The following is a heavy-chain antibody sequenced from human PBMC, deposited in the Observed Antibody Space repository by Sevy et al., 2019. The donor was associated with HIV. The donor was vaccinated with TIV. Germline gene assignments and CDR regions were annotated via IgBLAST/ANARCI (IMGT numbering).Heavy chain of an antibody. V-gene: IGHV3-23*01. J-gene: IGHJ5*02. CDR3: AKEDFRGFDA. D-gene: IGHD6-25*01. CDR1: GFTFISHP. CDR2: ISSSGGST. Sequence: GGSLRLSCASSGFTFISHPMTWVRQTPGKGLEWVASISSSGGSTYYADSVKGRFTISRDNSKKMVDLQMNSLGVADTAVYFCAKEDFRGFDAWGQGTLVTVSS.